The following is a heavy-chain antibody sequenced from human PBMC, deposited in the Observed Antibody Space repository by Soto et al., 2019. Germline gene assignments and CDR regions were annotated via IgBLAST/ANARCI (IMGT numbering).Heavy chain of an antibody. CDR1: VNTVPNYA. CDR2: INGYNGNT. CDR3: AMVDVYVTPSPQDV. Sequence: ASVEVSCKASVNTVPNYAIHWVRQAPGQRLEWMGWINGYNGNTNYSQNLQGRVTLTTDTSTTTAYMELRSLRSNDTAIYYCAMVDVYVTPSPQDVWGQGTTVTVSS. V-gene: IGHV1-18*01. D-gene: IGHD3-16*01. J-gene: IGHJ6*02.